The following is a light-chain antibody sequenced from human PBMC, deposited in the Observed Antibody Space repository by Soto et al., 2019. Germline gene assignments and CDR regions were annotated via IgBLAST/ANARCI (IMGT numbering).Light chain of an antibody. Sequence: NFMLTQSLSVSESPGKTVTISCTRSSGSIASEHVQWYQQRPGSAPTTVIYDNSQRPSGVPDQFSGSIDSSSNSASLTISWLKTEDEADYYCQSFDTSTVVFGGGTQLTVL. V-gene: IGLV6-57*04. CDR3: QSFDTSTVV. J-gene: IGLJ2*01. CDR2: DNS. CDR1: SGSIASEH.